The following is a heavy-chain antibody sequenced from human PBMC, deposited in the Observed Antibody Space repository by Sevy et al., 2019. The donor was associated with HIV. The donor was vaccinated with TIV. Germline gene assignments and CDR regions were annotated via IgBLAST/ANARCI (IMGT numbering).Heavy chain of an antibody. Sequence: GGSLRLSCAASGFTFSSYWMSWVRQAPGKGLEWVATMKQDGSEKYYVDSVKGRSTISRDNAKHSLYLQMNSLRAEDTAVYYCVREGLGGFSYSLDCWGQGTLVTVSS. D-gene: IGHD5-18*01. CDR2: MKQDGSEK. V-gene: IGHV3-7*01. CDR1: GFTFSSYW. CDR3: VREGLGGFSYSLDC. J-gene: IGHJ4*02.